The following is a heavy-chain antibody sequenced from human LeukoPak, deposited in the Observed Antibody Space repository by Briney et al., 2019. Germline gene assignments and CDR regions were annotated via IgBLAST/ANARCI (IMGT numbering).Heavy chain of an antibody. D-gene: IGHD1-26*01. CDR1: GFTFSSYA. Sequence: PGGSLRLSCAASGFTFSSYAVSWVRQAPGKGLEWVSAISGSGGSTYYADSVKGRFTISRDNSKNTLYLQMNSLRAEDTAVYYCARVSVAATYFRAFDIWGQGTLVTVSS. J-gene: IGHJ3*02. CDR3: ARVSVAATYFRAFDI. CDR2: ISGSGGST. V-gene: IGHV3-23*01.